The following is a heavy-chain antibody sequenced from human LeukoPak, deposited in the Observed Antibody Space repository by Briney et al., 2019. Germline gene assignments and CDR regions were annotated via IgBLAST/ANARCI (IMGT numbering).Heavy chain of an antibody. CDR2: ISAYNGNI. V-gene: IGHV1-18*01. D-gene: IGHD2-2*01. CDR1: GYTFTNSG. J-gene: IGHJ4*02. Sequence: ASVKVSCKASGYTFTNSGISWVRQAPGQGLEWMGWISAYNGNINYAQKFQGRVTMTTDTSTSTAYMELRSLRSDDTAVYYCARTPGICSSTSCYGFGGYYFDYWGQGTLVTVSS. CDR3: ARTPGICSSTSCYGFGGYYFDY.